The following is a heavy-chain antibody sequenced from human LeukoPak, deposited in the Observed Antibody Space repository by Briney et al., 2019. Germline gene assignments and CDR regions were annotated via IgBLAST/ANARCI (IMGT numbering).Heavy chain of an antibody. J-gene: IGHJ4*02. D-gene: IGHD3-10*01. CDR3: TTTGDYYGSGSYYNPN. CDR1: GFTFSGSA. CDR2: IRSKANSYAT. Sequence: GGSLRLSCAASGFTFSGSAMHWVRQASGKGLEWVGRIRSKANSYATAYAASVKGRFTISRDDSKNTAYLQMNSLKTEDTAVYYCTTTGDYYGSGSYYNPNWGQGTLVTVSS. V-gene: IGHV3-73*01.